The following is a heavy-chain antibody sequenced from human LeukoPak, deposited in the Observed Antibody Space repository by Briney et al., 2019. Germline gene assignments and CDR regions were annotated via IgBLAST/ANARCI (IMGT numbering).Heavy chain of an antibody. CDR2: TSYNGNT. J-gene: IGHJ4*01. Sequence: ASVKVSCKASGYTFSNYGISWVRQAPGLGLEWRGWTSYNGNTNYAQKFQDRVTMTTDTSTTTAYMELRSLKSDDTAVYYCARHSGSGWQALGYWGQGTLVTVSS. D-gene: IGHD6-19*01. CDR1: GYTFSNYG. V-gene: IGHV1-18*04. CDR3: ARHSGSGWQALGY.